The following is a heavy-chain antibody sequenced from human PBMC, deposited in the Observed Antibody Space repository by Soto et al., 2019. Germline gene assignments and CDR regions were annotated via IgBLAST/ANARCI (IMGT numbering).Heavy chain of an antibody. Sequence: QVTLKESGPVLVKPTETLTLTCTVSGFSLSNARMGVSWIRQPPGKALEWLAHIFSNDEQSYSTSLKSRLTFSKDTSKSQVVLTMTNMDPVDTATYYGARILVAARRSGGFDPWGQGTLVTVSS. CDR1: GFSLSNARMG. J-gene: IGHJ5*02. CDR2: IFSNDEQ. CDR3: ARILVAARRSGGFDP. V-gene: IGHV2-26*01. D-gene: IGHD6-6*01.